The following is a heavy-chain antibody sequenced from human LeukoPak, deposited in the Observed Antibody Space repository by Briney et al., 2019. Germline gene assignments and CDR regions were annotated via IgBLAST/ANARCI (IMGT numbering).Heavy chain of an antibody. CDR2: ISSSGSTI. J-gene: IGHJ6*03. V-gene: IGHV3-11*01. D-gene: IGHD5-24*01. CDR1: GFTFSDYY. Sequence: KPGGSLRLSCAASGFTFSDYYMSWIRQAPGKGLEWVSYISSSGSTIYYADSVKGRFTISRDNAKNSLYLQMNSLRAEDTAVYYCARVGRGDGYNSDYYYYMDVWGKGTTVTISS. CDR3: ARVGRGDGYNSDYYYYMDV.